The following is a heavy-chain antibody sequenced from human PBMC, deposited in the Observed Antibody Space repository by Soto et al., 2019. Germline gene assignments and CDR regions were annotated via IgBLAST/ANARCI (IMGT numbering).Heavy chain of an antibody. CDR2: IYYSGST. J-gene: IGHJ4*02. V-gene: IGHV4-31*03. Sequence: PSETLSLTCTVSGGSISGGGYYWSWIRQHPGKGLEWIGYIYYSGSTCYNPSLKSRVTISVDTSKNQFSLKLTSVTAADTAVYYCARVASSGYYDFDYWGPGTLVTVSS. CDR1: GGSISGGGYY. D-gene: IGHD3-22*01. CDR3: ARVASSGYYDFDY.